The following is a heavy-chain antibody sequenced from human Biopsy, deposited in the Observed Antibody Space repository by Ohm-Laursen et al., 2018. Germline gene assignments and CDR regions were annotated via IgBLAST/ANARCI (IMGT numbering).Heavy chain of an antibody. J-gene: IGHJ5*02. CDR1: GGSFSGYY. Sequence: GTLSLTCGVYGGSFSGYYCSWIRQPPGKGLEWVGEINDSGRTNYNPSLRSRVTFSVDTSTNHFSLKLSSVTAADTAVYYCARGTNYYGSGRNRHWFDPWGQGTQVTVSS. V-gene: IGHV4-34*01. D-gene: IGHD3-10*01. CDR3: ARGTNYYGSGRNRHWFDP. CDR2: INDSGRT.